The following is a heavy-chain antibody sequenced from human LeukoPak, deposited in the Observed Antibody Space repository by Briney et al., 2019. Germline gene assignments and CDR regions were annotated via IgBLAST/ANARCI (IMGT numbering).Heavy chain of an antibody. CDR2: IYYSGST. CDR3: ARVEAPPNWLDP. D-gene: IGHD3-3*01. J-gene: IGHJ5*02. Sequence: SETLSLTCTVSGGSISSYYWSWIRQPPGKGLEWIGYIYYSGSTNYNPSLKSRVTISVDTSKNQFSLKLSSVTAADTAVYYCARVEAPPNWLDPWGQGTLVTVSS. V-gene: IGHV4-59*01. CDR1: GGSISSYY.